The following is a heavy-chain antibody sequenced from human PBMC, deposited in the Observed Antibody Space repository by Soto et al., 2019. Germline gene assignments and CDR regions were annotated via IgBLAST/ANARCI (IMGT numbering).Heavy chain of an antibody. D-gene: IGHD3-16*01. Sequence: GGSLRLSCAVSGFSVTNNYMSWVRRAPGKGLEWVSVMYSDETTYYADSVAGRFTISRDKANNTVFLQMNSLRVEDTAIYYCARDQFRVSTYPYYHYGMDVWGQGTTVTVS. CDR1: GFSVTNNY. CDR2: MYSDETT. CDR3: ARDQFRVSTYPYYHYGMDV. V-gene: IGHV3-53*01. J-gene: IGHJ6*02.